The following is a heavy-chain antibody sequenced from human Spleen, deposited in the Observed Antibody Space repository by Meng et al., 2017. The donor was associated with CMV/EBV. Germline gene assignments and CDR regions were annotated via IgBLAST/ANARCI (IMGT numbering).Heavy chain of an antibody. D-gene: IGHD3-3*01. CDR3: VRGGVLQFLECLFS. V-gene: IGHV1-2*02. CDR1: GYTFTAHY. Sequence: ASVKVSCKASGYTFTAHYFHWVRQAPGQGLEWMGWINPHSGGTNSAQKFQGRVTMTRHTSISTAYMELSRLRSDDTAVYYCVRGGVLQFLECLFSWGQGTLVTVSS. CDR2: INPHSGGT. J-gene: IGHJ5*02.